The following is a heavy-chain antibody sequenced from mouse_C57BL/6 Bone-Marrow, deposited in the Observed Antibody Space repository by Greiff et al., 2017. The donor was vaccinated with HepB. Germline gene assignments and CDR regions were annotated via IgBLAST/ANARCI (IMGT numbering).Heavy chain of an antibody. D-gene: IGHD2-2*01. J-gene: IGHJ1*03. CDR1: GYSFTSYY. CDR2: IYPGSGNT. V-gene: IGHV1-66*01. CDR3: ARYLRWLRDWYFDV. Sequence: VQLQQSGPELVKPGASVKISCKASGYSFTSYYIHWVKQRPGQGLEWIGWIYPGSGNTKYNEKFKGKATLTADTSSSTAYMQLSSLTSEDSAVYYCARYLRWLRDWYFDVWGTGTTVTVSS.